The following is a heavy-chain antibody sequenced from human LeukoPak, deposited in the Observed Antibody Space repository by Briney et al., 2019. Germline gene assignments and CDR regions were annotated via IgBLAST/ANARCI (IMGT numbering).Heavy chain of an antibody. J-gene: IGHJ4*02. D-gene: IGHD1-20*01. V-gene: IGHV3-23*01. CDR2: ICGGGDTT. CDR3: AKGPGNWIANFDY. CDR1: GFTFSSYA. Sequence: GGSLRLSCAASGFTFSSYAMSCVRQAPGKGLEWGSGICGGGDTTYYADSVKGRFTISRDNSKNTLYLQINSLRAEDPAVYYCAKGPGNWIANFDYWGQGTLVTVSS.